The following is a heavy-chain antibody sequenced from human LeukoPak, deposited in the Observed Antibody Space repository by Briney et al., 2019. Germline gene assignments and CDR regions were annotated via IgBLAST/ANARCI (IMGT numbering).Heavy chain of an antibody. CDR2: MYYSGST. J-gene: IGHJ4*01. CDR1: GGAISRKSYY. CDR3: ARELLGYCSSPSCYTDASFDY. V-gene: IGHV4-39*07. Sequence: TLSLTCTVSGGAISRKSYYGGWIRQPPGKGLEWIGSMYYSGSTYYNPSLKSRVTISVDTSKNQFSLKLSSVTAADTAVYYCARELLGYCSSPSCYTDASFDYWGEGTLVTVPA. D-gene: IGHD2-2*02.